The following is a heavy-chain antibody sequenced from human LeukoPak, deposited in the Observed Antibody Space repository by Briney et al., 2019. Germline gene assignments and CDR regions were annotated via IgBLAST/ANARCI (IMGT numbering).Heavy chain of an antibody. CDR2: ISHSGRT. J-gene: IGHJ6*03. Sequence: PSETLSLTCSVSGGSITRYYWSWTRQPPGKGLEWIGYISHSGRTNFNPSLKSRVTISTDTSKNQFSLKLSSVTAADTAIYYCATGTGHYYYYYYMDVWGKGTTVTVSS. V-gene: IGHV4-4*09. D-gene: IGHD1-1*01. CDR1: GGSITRYY. CDR3: ATGTGHYYYYYYMDV.